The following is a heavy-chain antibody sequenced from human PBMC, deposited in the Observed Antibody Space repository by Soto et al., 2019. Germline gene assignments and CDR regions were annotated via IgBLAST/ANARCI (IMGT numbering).Heavy chain of an antibody. CDR1: GYTFNSYY. CDR2: FDPEDGET. Sequence: ASVKVSCKASGYTFNSYYLHWVRQAPGKGLEWMGGFDPEDGETIYAQKFQGRVTMTEDTSTDTAYMELSSLRSEDTAVYYCATEYSSSALDYWGQGTLVTVS. J-gene: IGHJ4*02. V-gene: IGHV1-24*01. D-gene: IGHD6-6*01. CDR3: ATEYSSSALDY.